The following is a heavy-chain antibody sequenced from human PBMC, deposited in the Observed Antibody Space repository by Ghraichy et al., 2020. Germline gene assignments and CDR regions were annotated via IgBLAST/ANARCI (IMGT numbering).Heavy chain of an antibody. J-gene: IGHJ4*02. D-gene: IGHD1-26*01. Sequence: LSLTCAASGFTVSTNYMSWVRQAPGKGLEWVSVIYSGGTTYYGDSVKGRFTISRDNSKNTVFLQMNSLRAADTAVYYCARGRVISGNYYPVDYWGQGTLVTVSS. CDR1: GFTVSTNY. CDR3: ARGRVISGNYYPVDY. CDR2: IYSGGTT. V-gene: IGHV3-53*01.